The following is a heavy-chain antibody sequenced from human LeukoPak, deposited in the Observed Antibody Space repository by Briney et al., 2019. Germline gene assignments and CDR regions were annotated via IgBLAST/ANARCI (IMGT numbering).Heavy chain of an antibody. J-gene: IGHJ4*02. D-gene: IGHD3-22*01. Sequence: ASVKVSCKASGGTFSSYAFSWVRQAPGQGLEWMGGIIPIFASANYAQKFQGRVTISADESTSTSYMELSSLRSDDTAVYYCARMSSYYDSSGCYYPYWGQGTLVTVSS. CDR3: ARMSSYYDSSGCYYPY. V-gene: IGHV1-69*13. CDR1: GGTFSSYA. CDR2: IIPIFASA.